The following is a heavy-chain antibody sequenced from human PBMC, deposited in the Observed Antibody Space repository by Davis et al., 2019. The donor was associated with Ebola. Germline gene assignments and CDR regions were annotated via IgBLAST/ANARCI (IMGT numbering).Heavy chain of an antibody. Sequence: GGSLRLSCAVSGFTVSTNYMNWVRQAPGKGLEWVSAISGSGGSTYYADSVNGRFTISRDNSKNTVHLQMNSLRAEDTALYYCARDPGYSYGYLYYYYGMDVWGQGTTVTVSS. D-gene: IGHD5-18*01. CDR2: ISGSGGST. CDR3: ARDPGYSYGYLYYYYGMDV. J-gene: IGHJ6*02. CDR1: GFTVSTNY. V-gene: IGHV3-66*01.